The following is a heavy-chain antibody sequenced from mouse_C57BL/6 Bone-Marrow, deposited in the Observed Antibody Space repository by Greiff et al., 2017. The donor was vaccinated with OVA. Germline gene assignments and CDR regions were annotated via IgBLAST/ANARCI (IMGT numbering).Heavy chain of an antibody. J-gene: IGHJ4*01. CDR2: ISNGGGST. V-gene: IGHV5-12*01. CDR3: ARPRTGTDYYAMDY. CDR1: GFTFSDYY. Sequence: EVKVVESGGGLVQPGGSLKLSCAASGFTFSDYYMYWVRQTPEKRLEWVAYISNGGGSTYYPDTVKGRFTISRDNAKNTLYLQMSRLKSEDTAMYYCARPRTGTDYYAMDYWGQGTSVTVSS. D-gene: IGHD4-1*01.